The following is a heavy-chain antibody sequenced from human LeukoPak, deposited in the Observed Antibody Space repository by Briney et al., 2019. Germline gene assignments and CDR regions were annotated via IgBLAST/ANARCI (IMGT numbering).Heavy chain of an antibody. CDR1: GFSFGGHY. D-gene: IGHD6-13*01. J-gene: IGHJ4*02. CDR3: AIFRWGSTWYYADH. CDR2: ISGNGGDI. Sequence: GGSLRLSCAASGFSFGGHYMSWVRQAPGKGPEWISYISGNGGDIAYADSVKGRFTISRDNSKNTLYLQMNSLTADDTAVYYCAIFRWGSTWYYADHWGQGTLVTVSS. V-gene: IGHV3-11*01.